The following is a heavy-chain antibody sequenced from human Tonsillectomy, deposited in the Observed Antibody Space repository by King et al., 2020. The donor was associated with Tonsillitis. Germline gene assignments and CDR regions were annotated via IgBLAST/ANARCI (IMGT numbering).Heavy chain of an antibody. CDR1: GFTFTNYW. D-gene: IGHD6-6*01. J-gene: IGHJ4*02. V-gene: IGHV3-7*01. CDR3: ARDSYRIQRAPRPDYDY. Sequence: VQLVESGGGLVQPGGSLRLSCAASGFTFTNYWMTWVRQAPGKGLEGVANRKKEGRAKNDVDFVGGRVTIPRDNAKNSLYLQMNSLRAEDTAVYFCARDSYRIQRAPRPDYDYWGQGTLVTVSS. CDR2: RKKEGRAK.